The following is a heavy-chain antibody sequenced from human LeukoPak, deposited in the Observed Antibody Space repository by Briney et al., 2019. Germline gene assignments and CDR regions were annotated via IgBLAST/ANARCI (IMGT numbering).Heavy chain of an antibody. CDR1: GGSISSGSYY. D-gene: IGHD6-13*01. Sequence: PSETLSLTCTVSGGSISSGSYYWSWIRQPAGKGLEWIGRIYTSGSTNYNPSLKSRVSISVDTSKTQFSLTPSSVTAADTAVYYCARELISRYSSSWYYFDYWGQGTLVTVSS. CDR3: ARELISRYSSSWYYFDY. V-gene: IGHV4-61*02. CDR2: IYTSGST. J-gene: IGHJ4*02.